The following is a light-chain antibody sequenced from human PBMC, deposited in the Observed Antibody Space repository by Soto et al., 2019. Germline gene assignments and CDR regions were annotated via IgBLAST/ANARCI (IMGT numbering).Light chain of an antibody. J-gene: IGKJ1*01. V-gene: IGKV3-20*01. CDR2: EIS. CDR1: QSVSDNY. CDR3: QHYGGLPRK. Sequence: ENFLTQSPGTLSLSLWEIATLSCGASQSVSDNYLAWYQQKPGQAPRLLLYEISARATGVPDRFSGSGSGTDFTLTISRLEPEDFAVYYCQHYGGLPRKFGQGTKVDIK.